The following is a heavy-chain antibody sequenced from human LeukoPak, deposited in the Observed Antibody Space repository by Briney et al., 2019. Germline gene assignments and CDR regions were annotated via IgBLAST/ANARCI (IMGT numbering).Heavy chain of an antibody. V-gene: IGHV3-48*01. CDR1: GFTFSSYS. D-gene: IGHD3-9*01. CDR2: FSSSSSTI. CDR3: AKSAAAYYDLLSSYDAFDI. Sequence: PGGSLRLSCAVSGFTFSSYSMNWVRQAPGKGLEWVSYFSSSSSTIYYADSVKGRFTISRDNAKNSLYLQMNSLRAEDTAVYFCAKSAAAYYDLLSSYDAFDIWGQGTTVTVSS. J-gene: IGHJ3*02.